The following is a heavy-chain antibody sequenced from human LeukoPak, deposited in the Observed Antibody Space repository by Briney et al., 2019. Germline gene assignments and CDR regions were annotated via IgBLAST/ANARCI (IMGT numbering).Heavy chain of an antibody. CDR2: IHYTGST. J-gene: IGHJ4*02. D-gene: IGHD3-22*01. CDR1: GGSISSSDYY. V-gene: IGHV4-39*01. CDR3: ARSYDSSGYYFDY. Sequence: SGTLSLTCTVSGGSISSSDYYWGWIRQSPGKGLEWIGNIHYTGSTYYNPSLKSPVTVSVDTSKNQFSLKLSSVTAADTAVYYCARSYDSSGYYFDYWGQGTLVTVSS.